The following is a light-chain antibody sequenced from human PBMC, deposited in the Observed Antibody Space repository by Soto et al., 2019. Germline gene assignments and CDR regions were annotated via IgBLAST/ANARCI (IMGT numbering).Light chain of an antibody. J-gene: IGKJ1*01. CDR2: GAS. V-gene: IGKV3-20*01. Sequence: EIVLTQSPGTLSLSPGERATLSCRANQSVSSSYLAWYQQKPGQAPRLLIYGASSRATGIPDRFSGSGSGTDFTLTISRLEPEDFAVYYCQQYGSSPRTFGQGTTVESK. CDR1: QSVSSSY. CDR3: QQYGSSPRT.